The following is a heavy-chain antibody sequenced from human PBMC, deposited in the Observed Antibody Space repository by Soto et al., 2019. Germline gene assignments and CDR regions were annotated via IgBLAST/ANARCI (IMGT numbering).Heavy chain of an antibody. CDR1: GFTFSSYG. Sequence: GSLRLSCAASGFTFSSYGMHWVRQAPGKGLEWVAVISYDGSNKYYADSVKGRFTISRDNSKNTLYLQMNSLRAEDTAVYYCAKDATNYYYYYGMDVWGQGTTVTVSS. CDR3: AKDATNYYYYYGMDV. CDR2: ISYDGSNK. V-gene: IGHV3-30*18. J-gene: IGHJ6*02. D-gene: IGHD4-17*01.